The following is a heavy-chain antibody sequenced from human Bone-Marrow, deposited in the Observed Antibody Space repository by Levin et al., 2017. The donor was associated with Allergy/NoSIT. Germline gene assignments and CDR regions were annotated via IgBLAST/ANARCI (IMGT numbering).Heavy chain of an antibody. CDR3: TTLRFLPDDHGVDV. J-gene: IGHJ6*02. Sequence: GGSLRLSCAASGFSFSLAWMSWVRQAPGNGLEWVGRIESNNDGGTTDYAAPVKGRFTISRDDSTNKVFLELNSLKTEDTAVYYCTTLRFLPDDHGVDVWGQGTTVTVSS. CDR2: IESNNDGGTT. CDR1: GFSFSLAW. D-gene: IGHD3-3*01. V-gene: IGHV3-15*04.